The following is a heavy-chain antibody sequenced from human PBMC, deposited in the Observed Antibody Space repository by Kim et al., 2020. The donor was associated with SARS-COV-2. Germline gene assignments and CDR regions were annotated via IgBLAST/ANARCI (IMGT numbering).Heavy chain of an antibody. Sequence: GGSLRLSCAASGFSFSSYSMTWVRQAPGKGLECVSYISSGTSTIYYADSVKGRFTISRDNAKNSLYLQMHSLRAEDTAVYYCARENPTYYYDSSGFGNY. V-gene: IGHV3-48*04. J-gene: IGHJ6*01. CDR3: ARENPTYYYDSSGFGNY. CDR2: ISSGTSTI. D-gene: IGHD3-22*01. CDR1: GFSFSSYS.